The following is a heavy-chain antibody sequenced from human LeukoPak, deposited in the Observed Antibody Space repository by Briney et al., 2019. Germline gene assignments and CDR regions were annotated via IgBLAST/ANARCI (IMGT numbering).Heavy chain of an antibody. CDR2: IYSGGST. V-gene: IGHV3-53*01. CDR1: GFTFSSYE. D-gene: IGHD1-26*01. CDR3: ARGGSYLSAFDI. J-gene: IGHJ3*02. Sequence: GGSLRLSCAASGFTFSSYEMNWVREAPGKGPEWVSIIYSGGSTFYADSVKGRFTISRENSKKTLYLQMTSRRAEDPAVYYCARGGSYLSAFDIWGQGTMVTVSS.